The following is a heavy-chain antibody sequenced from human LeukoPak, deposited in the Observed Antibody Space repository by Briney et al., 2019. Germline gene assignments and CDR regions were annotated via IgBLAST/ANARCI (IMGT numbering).Heavy chain of an antibody. J-gene: IGHJ3*02. D-gene: IGHD3-22*01. Sequence: ASVKVSCKASGYTFTSYYMHWVRQASGQGLEWMGIINPSGGSTSYAQKFQGRVTMTRDTSTSTVYMELSSLRSEDTAVYYCARGGYYDSSGYYAFDIWGQGIMVTVSS. CDR3: ARGGYYDSSGYYAFDI. CDR2: INPSGGST. CDR1: GYTFTSYY. V-gene: IGHV1-46*01.